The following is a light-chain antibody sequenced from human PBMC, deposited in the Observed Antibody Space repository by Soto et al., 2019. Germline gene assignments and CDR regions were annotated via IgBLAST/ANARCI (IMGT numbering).Light chain of an antibody. CDR3: QQYVSSPWA. V-gene: IGKV3-20*01. CDR1: ESVSSSS. Sequence: EIVLTQSPGTLSLSPGERATLSCRASESVSSSSLAWYQQKPGQAPRLLMHGASSRATGIPDRVSGSGSGTDFTLTISRLEPADFAVYYCQQYVSSPWAFGQGTKVDI. J-gene: IGKJ1*01. CDR2: GAS.